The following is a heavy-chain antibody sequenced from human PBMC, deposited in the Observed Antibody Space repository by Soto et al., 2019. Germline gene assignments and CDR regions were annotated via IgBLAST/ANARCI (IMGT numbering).Heavy chain of an antibody. J-gene: IGHJ4*02. CDR1: GFTFSGYL. CDR2: IKTDGSST. V-gene: IGHV3-74*01. CDR3: LRSYDF. Sequence: PWGSLRLSCAASGFTFSGYLMHWVRQAPGKGLVWVARIKTDGSSTDYADSVRGRFTISRDNAKNTLYLQMNSLRAEDTSVYYCLRSYDFWGQGTLVTVSS.